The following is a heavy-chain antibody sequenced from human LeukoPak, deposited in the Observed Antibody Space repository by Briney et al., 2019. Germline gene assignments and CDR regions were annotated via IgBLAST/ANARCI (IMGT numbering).Heavy chain of an antibody. D-gene: IGHD4-17*01. CDR1: GVSISSSNW. J-gene: IGHJ4*02. CDR3: ARAPDYGDYNYPDY. CDR2: IYHSGST. V-gene: IGHV4-4*02. Sequence: SGTLSLTCAVSGVSISSSNWWSWVRQPPGKGLEWIGEIYHSGSTNYNPSLKSRVTISVDKSKNQFSLKLSSVTAADTAVYYCARAPDYGDYNYPDYWGQGTLVTVSS.